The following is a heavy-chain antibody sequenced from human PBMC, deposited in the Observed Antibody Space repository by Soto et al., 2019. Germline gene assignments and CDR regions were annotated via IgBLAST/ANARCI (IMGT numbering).Heavy chain of an antibody. CDR1: GFSFSSYW. J-gene: IGHJ3*01. CDR2: INTDGSST. D-gene: IGHD3-9*01. CDR3: ARSPGGYYIA. V-gene: IGHV3-74*01. Sequence: EVQLVESGGGLVQPGGSLRLSCADSGFSFSSYWMHWVRQGPGKGLVWVARINTDGSSTNYADSVKGRFTISRDNAKNTLYLQMNSLRAEDTAVYYCARSPGGYYIAWGQGTMVTVSS.